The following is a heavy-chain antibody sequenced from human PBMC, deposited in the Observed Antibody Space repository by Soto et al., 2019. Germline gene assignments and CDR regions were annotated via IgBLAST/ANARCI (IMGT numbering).Heavy chain of an antibody. V-gene: IGHV4-39*01. CDR1: GASLSSISYY. Sequence: SETLSLTCTVSGASLSSISYYWGWIRQPPGKGLEWVGSIFFTGNIYYNPSLKSRVTISVDTSRNQFSLMVNSVAAADTAVYYCASRHCSGGSCYSPGFDSWGQGALVTVSS. CDR3: ASRHCSGGSCYSPGFDS. CDR2: IFFTGNI. D-gene: IGHD2-15*01. J-gene: IGHJ4*02.